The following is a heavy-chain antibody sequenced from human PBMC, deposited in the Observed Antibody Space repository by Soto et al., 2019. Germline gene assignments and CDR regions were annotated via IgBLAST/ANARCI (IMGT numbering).Heavy chain of an antibody. D-gene: IGHD2-2*01. CDR2: MKPDGSEE. Sequence: PGGSLRLSCAASGFTFSSYWISWDRQAPGKGLEWVANMKPDGSEEYFVDSVKGRFTISRDNAKNSLYLQMDSLRTEDTAVYYCARHCSSSTCQKSFDYWGQGTVVTVSS. CDR1: GFTFSSYW. V-gene: IGHV3-7*01. J-gene: IGHJ4*02. CDR3: ARHCSSSTCQKSFDY.